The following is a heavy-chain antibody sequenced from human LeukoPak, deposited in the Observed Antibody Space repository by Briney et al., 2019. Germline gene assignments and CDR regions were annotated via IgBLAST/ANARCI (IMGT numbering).Heavy chain of an antibody. Sequence: ASVKVSCKASGYTFTSYDINWVRQATGQGLEWMGWMNPNSGNTGYAQKFQGRVTITRDTSASTAYMELSSLRSEDTAVYYCARGGRHCSSTSCYKWGFDYWGQGTLVTVSS. D-gene: IGHD2-2*02. CDR1: GYTFTSYD. CDR2: MNPNSGNT. CDR3: ARGGRHCSSTSCYKWGFDY. J-gene: IGHJ4*02. V-gene: IGHV1-8*01.